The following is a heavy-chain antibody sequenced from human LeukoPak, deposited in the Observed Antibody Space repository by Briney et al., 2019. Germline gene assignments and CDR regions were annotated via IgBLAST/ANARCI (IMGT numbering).Heavy chain of an antibody. CDR2: IISDGSST. Sequence: GGSLRLSCAASGFNFSNHWMHWVRQTPGKGLVWVSRIISDGSSTSYADSVKGRFTISRDNAKSTLYPQMNSLRAEDTAVYYCARDGSLPDYWGQGTLVTVSS. CDR3: ARDGSLPDY. V-gene: IGHV3-74*01. J-gene: IGHJ4*02. CDR1: GFNFSNHW.